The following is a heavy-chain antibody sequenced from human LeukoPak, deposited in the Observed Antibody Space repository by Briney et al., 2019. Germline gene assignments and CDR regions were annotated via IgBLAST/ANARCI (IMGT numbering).Heavy chain of an antibody. Sequence: PGESLKISCKGSGYSFTNYGISWVRQMPGKGLEWMGRIEPSDSYSNYGPSFQGHVTISADRSISTAYLQWRSLKASDTAMYYCARQLDYYDKRDYWGQGTLVTVAS. J-gene: IGHJ4*02. CDR1: GYSFTNYG. CDR2: IEPSDSYS. CDR3: ARQLDYYDKRDY. V-gene: IGHV5-10-1*01. D-gene: IGHD3-22*01.